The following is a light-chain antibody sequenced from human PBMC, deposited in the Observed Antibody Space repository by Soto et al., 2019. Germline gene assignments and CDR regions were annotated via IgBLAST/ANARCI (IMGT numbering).Light chain of an antibody. V-gene: IGKV1-9*01. J-gene: IGKJ5*01. Sequence: DVQITLYPSTLSGSVGDRVTITCRASQGISSFFAWYQQKPGKAPQLLIYAASTLQSGVPSRFSGSGSGTDFTLTISSLLYAEDAVHYCHQYYACPLITFGHGTRLEI. CDR3: HQYYACPLIT. CDR2: AAS. CDR1: QGISSF.